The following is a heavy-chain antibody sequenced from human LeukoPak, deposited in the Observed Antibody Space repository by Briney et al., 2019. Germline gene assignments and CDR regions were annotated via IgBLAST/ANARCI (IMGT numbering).Heavy chain of an antibody. D-gene: IGHD3-10*01. J-gene: IGHJ4*02. V-gene: IGHV3-74*01. CDR1: GFTFSYYW. CDR2: ITGDGSTT. Sequence: GGSLRLSCAASGFTFSYYWMYWVRQAPGKGLVWVSHITGDGSTTNYADSVKSRFTISRDNAKNTLYLQMNSLRVEDTAVYYCVRDWFGEHIWGQGTLVTVSS. CDR3: VRDWFGEHI.